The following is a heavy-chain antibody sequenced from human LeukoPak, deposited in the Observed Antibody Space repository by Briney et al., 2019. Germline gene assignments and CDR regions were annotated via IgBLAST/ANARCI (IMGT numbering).Heavy chain of an antibody. CDR3: AKIGYDFWSGYYFDY. Sequence: SETLSLTCTVSGGSISSLYWSWIRQPPGKGLEWIGYIYYRGSTNYTPSLKSRVTISVDTSKNQFSLRLSSVTAADTAVYSCAKIGYDFWSGYYFDYWGQGTLVTVSS. J-gene: IGHJ4*02. CDR2: IYYRGST. CDR1: GGSISSLY. D-gene: IGHD3-3*01. V-gene: IGHV4-59*11.